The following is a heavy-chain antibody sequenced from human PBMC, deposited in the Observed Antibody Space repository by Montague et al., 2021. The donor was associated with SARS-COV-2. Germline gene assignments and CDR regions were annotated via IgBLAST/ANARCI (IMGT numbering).Heavy chain of an antibody. CDR2: IHPGDYET. D-gene: IGHD6-13*01. CDR1: GYSFTSYW. J-gene: IGHJ3*01. CDR3: ARDQQLVPWDGFDF. V-gene: IGHV5-51*01. Sequence: QSGAEVKKPGESLKISCRGSGYSFTSYWISWVRQLPGKGLEWMGVIHPGDYETRYNPSFQGQVTISAAKSINTVYLQWNSLKPSDNAMYFCARDQQLVPWDGFDFWGQGTAVTVSS.